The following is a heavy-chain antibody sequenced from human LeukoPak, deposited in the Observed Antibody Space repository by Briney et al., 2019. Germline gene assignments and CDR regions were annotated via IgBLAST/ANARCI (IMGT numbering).Heavy chain of an antibody. J-gene: IGHJ3*02. CDR1: GYTLIDYY. CDR3: ARVAAAGRVFYGFDI. D-gene: IGHD6-13*01. Sequence: ASVKVSCKASGYTLIDYYMHWLRQAPGQGLEWMGWINPNNGGTSYAQKFQGRVTMTRDTSMRTVYMELSRLRSDDTAVYCCARVAAAGRVFYGFDIWGQGTMVTLSS. V-gene: IGHV1-2*02. CDR2: INPNNGGT.